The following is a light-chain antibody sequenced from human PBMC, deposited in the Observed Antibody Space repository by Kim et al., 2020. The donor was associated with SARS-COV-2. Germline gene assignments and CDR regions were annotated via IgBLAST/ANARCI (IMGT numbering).Light chain of an antibody. V-gene: IGKV3-20*01. CDR2: GAS. CDR1: QSVSSSY. CDR3: QQYGSSPWT. Sequence: SAEESSTLSSRASQSVSSSYLAWYQQKPGQAPRLLIYGASSRATGIPDRFSGSGSGTDFTLTISRLEPEDFAVYYCQQYGSSPWTFGQGTKVDIK. J-gene: IGKJ1*01.